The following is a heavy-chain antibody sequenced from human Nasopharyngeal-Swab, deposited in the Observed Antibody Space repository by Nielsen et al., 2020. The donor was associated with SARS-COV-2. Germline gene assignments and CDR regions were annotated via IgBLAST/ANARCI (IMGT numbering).Heavy chain of an antibody. J-gene: IGHJ4*02. CDR2: ISSSGGST. CDR1: GFTVSSNY. D-gene: IGHD3-9*01. Sequence: GESLKISCAASGFTVSSNYMSWVRQAPGKGLEWVSAISSSGGSTNYADSVKGRFTISRDNAKNSLYLQMNSLRAEDTAVYYCARGHRGRYFDWLFFDYWGQGTLVTVSS. V-gene: IGHV3-11*06. CDR3: ARGHRGRYFDWLFFDY.